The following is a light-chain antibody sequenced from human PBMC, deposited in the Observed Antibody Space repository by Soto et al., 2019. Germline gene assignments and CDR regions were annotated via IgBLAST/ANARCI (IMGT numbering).Light chain of an antibody. V-gene: IGLV2-8*01. Sequence: QSVLTQPPSASGSPGQSVTISCTGTSSDVGGYNYVSWYQQHPGKAPKLMIYEVSKWPSGVPDRFSGSKSGNTASLTVSGLLAEDEADYYCSSYAGTNNFVIFGGGTKLTVL. CDR3: SSYAGTNNFVI. CDR2: EVS. CDR1: SSDVGGYNY. J-gene: IGLJ2*01.